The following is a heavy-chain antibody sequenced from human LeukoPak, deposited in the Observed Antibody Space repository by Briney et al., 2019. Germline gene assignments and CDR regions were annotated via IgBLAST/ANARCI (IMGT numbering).Heavy chain of an antibody. V-gene: IGHV3-30*04. J-gene: IGHJ4*02. D-gene: IGHD3-22*01. CDR3: ARDHYDSSGYYLALSNYFDY. CDR1: GFTFSSYA. Sequence: GGSLRLSCAASGFTFSSYAMHWVRQAPGKGLEWVAVISYDGSNKYYADSVKGRFTISRDNSKNTLYLQMNSLRAEDTAVYYGARDHYDSSGYYLALSNYFDYWGQGTLVTVSS. CDR2: ISYDGSNK.